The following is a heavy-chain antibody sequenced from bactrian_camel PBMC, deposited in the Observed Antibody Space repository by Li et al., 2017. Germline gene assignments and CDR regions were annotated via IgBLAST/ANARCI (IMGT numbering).Heavy chain of an antibody. J-gene: IGHJ4*01. CDR1: GYTDSSKC. CDR3: AADIYCTFPVQGLRLMSHLPH. CDR2: IYIGGGYT. V-gene: IGHV3S40*01. D-gene: IGHD7*01. Sequence: VQLVESGGGTVQPGGSLRLSCAASGYTDSSKCMGWFRQGAGEEREGVAAIYIGGGYTSYADSVKDRFTISEDNAKNTVYLQMNSLKPEDTAMYYCAADIYCTFPVQGLRLMSHLPHLGQGTQVTVS.